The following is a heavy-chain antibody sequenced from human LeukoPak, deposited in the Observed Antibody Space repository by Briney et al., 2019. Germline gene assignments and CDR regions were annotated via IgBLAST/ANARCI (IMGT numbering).Heavy chain of an antibody. V-gene: IGHV3-64D*09. D-gene: IGHD3-10*01. J-gene: IGHJ6*02. Sequence: SGGSLRLSCAASGFTFSNAWMSWVRQAPGKGLEYVSAISSNGGSTYYADSVKGRFTISRDNSKNTMYLQMSSLRAEDTAVYYCVKDIWSRYHYYGMDVWGQGTTVTVSS. CDR3: VKDIWSRYHYYGMDV. CDR1: GFTFSNAW. CDR2: ISSNGGST.